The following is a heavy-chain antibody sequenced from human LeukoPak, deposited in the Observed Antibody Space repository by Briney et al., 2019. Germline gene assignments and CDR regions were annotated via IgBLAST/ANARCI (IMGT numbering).Heavy chain of an antibody. V-gene: IGHV1-69*05. D-gene: IGHD1-26*01. CDR1: GGTFSSYA. J-gene: IGHJ4*02. CDR3: ATHSGSYYFAGDY. CDR2: IIPIFGTA. Sequence: ASVKVPCKASGGTFSSYAISWVRQAPGQGLEWMGGIIPIFGTANYAQKFQGRVTITTDESTSTAYMELSSLRSEDTAVYYCATHSGSYYFAGDYWGQGTLVTVSS.